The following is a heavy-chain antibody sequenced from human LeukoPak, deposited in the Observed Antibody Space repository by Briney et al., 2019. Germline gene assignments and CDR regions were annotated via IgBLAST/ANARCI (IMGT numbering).Heavy chain of an antibody. D-gene: IGHD5-24*01. Sequence: SVKVSCKASGYTFTSYGISWVRQAPGQGLEWMGGIIPIFGTANYAQKFQGRVTITADESTSTAYMELSSLRSEDTAVYYCAIEDGYNNVPLGFDPWGQGTLVTVSS. CDR3: AIEDGYNNVPLGFDP. CDR1: GYTFTSYG. CDR2: IIPIFGTA. J-gene: IGHJ5*02. V-gene: IGHV1-69*13.